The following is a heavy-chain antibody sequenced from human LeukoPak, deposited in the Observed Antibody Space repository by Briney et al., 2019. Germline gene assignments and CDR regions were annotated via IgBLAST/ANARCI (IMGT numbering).Heavy chain of an antibody. CDR3: ARSIGLTGGGVDV. V-gene: IGHV3-11*01. Sequence: GGSLRLSCAASGFTFSDYNMNWLPQSPGKGLEGVSYITNGGSTIHHADSVKGRFTVSRDNAKKTLYLQMNSLRAEDTAVYYCARSIGLTGGGVDVWGQGTTVTVSS. CDR1: GFTFSDYN. CDR2: ITNGGSTI. J-gene: IGHJ6*02. D-gene: IGHD3-9*01.